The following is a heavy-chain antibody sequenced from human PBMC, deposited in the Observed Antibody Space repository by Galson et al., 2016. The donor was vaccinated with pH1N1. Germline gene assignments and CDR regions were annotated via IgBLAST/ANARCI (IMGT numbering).Heavy chain of an antibody. CDR1: GGTFSSYA. D-gene: IGHD4-23*01. CDR3: ARVTPTPY. CDR2: INPILGIT. V-gene: IGHV1-69*10. Sequence: SVKVSCKASGGTFSSYAISWVRQAPGQGLEWVGGINPILGITNYAQKFQGRVTNTADKSMSTAYMELSSLRSEDTAVYYCARVTPTPYWGQGTLVTVSS. J-gene: IGHJ4*02.